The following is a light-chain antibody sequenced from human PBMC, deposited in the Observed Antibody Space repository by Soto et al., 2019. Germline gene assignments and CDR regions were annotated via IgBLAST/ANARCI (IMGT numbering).Light chain of an antibody. J-gene: IGLJ1*01. CDR1: RSDVGGYNY. Sequence: QSVLTQPPSASGSPGQSVTISCTGTRSDVGGYNYVSWYQQHPGKAPKLIIYEVFKRPSGVPDRFSGYKSGNTASLTVSGLQADDEADYYCSSYAGSDIDVFGTGTKLTVL. CDR2: EVF. CDR3: SSYAGSDIDV. V-gene: IGLV2-8*01.